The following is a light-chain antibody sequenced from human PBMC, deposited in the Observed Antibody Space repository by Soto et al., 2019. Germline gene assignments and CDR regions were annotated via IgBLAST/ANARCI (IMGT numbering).Light chain of an antibody. CDR2: DVI. CDR3: SSSTGSNTLGV. CDR1: SSDVGGYNY. V-gene: IGLV2-8*01. Sequence: QSALTQPPSASGSPGQSVTISCTGSSSDVGGYNYVSWYQQHPGKAPKLMIYDVIKRPSGVPDRFSGSKSGNTASLTVSGLQSEDEADYYCSSSTGSNTLGVFGTGTKLTV. J-gene: IGLJ1*01.